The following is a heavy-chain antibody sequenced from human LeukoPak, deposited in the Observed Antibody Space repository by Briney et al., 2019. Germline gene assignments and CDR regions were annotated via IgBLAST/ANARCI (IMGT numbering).Heavy chain of an antibody. CDR2: ISSSSSTI. Sequence: GGSLRLSCAAPGFTFSSYSMNWVRQAPGKGLEWVSYISSSSSTIYYADSVKGRFTISRDNAKNSLYLQMNSLRAEDTAVYYCARGTSFGFDPWGQGTLVTVSS. CDR3: ARGTSFGFDP. D-gene: IGHD2-2*01. V-gene: IGHV3-48*01. J-gene: IGHJ5*02. CDR1: GFTFSSYS.